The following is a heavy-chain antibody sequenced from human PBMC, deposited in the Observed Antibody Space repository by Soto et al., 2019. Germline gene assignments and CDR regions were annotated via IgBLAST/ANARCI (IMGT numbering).Heavy chain of an antibody. V-gene: IGHV4-59*11. CDR1: VDFMTNHD. CDR3: ARDMGDWVTYYYYCRMDV. CDR2: VYYSGAT. Sequence: PSDTLSLMSTVSVDFMTNHDWGWIRQPPGKGLEWIGYVYYSGATNYNPSLKSRVSMSPDPSRNQFSLKLTSVTAADTAVYYCARDMGDWVTYYYYCRMDVWGEGTMLT. D-gene: IGHD2-21*02. J-gene: IGHJ6*02.